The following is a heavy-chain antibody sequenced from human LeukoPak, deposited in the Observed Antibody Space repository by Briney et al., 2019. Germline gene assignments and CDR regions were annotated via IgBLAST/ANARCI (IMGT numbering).Heavy chain of an antibody. CDR2: IYPGDSDT. D-gene: IGHD5-18*01. CDR1: GYSFTSYW. CDR3: ARQIRGYSYGYYFDY. J-gene: IGHJ4*02. V-gene: IGHV5-51*01. Sequence: GESLKISCKGSGYSFTSYWIGWVRQMPGKGLEWMGIIYPGDSDTRYSPSFQGQVTISADKSISTAYLQWSSLKASHTAMYYCARQIRGYSYGYYFDYWGQGTLVTVSS.